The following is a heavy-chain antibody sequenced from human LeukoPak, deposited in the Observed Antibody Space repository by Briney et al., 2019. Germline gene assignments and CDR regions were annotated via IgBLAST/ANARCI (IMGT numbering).Heavy chain of an antibody. CDR2: IYYSGST. CDR3: ARYVWGSYPTFEDC. Sequence: SETLSLTCTVSDSSISSSSYYWSWIRQPPGKGLEWIAYIYYSGSTNYNPSLKSRVTISVDTSKNQFSLKLSSVTAADTAVYYCARYVWGSYPTFEDCWGQGTLVTVSS. CDR1: DSSISSSSYY. V-gene: IGHV4-61*01. J-gene: IGHJ4*02. D-gene: IGHD3-16*02.